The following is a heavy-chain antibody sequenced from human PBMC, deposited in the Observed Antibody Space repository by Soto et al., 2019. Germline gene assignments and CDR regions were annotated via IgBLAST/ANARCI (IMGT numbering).Heavy chain of an antibody. CDR2: IHYSGSA. J-gene: IGHJ4*02. V-gene: IGHV4-59*01. Sequence: QVQLQESGPGLVKPSETLSLTCTVSGGSISNYYWSWIRQPPGKGLEWIGYIHYSGSANYNPSLKSRVTISVDTSKNQFSLKLISVTAADTAVYYCARARAATLADFWGQGTLVTFSS. D-gene: IGHD2-15*01. CDR3: ARARAATLADF. CDR1: GGSISNYY.